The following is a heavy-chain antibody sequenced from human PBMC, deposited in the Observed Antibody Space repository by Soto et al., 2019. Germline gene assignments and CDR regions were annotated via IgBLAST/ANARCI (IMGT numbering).Heavy chain of an antibody. CDR2: ISTYNEKK. J-gene: IGHJ4*02. Sequence: ASVKVSCKTSGYRFTTYGISWVRQAPGQGLEWMGWISTYNEKKKYIQKFQGRLTMTTEASTSTAYMELKNLRSEDTAVFYCARVLEGRYYYESSGYWGQGTLVTVSS. CDR3: ARVLEGRYYYESSGY. D-gene: IGHD3-22*01. CDR1: GYRFTTYG. V-gene: IGHV1-18*04.